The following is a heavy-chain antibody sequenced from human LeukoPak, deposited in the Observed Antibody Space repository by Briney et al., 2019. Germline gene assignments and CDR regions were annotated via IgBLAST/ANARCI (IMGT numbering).Heavy chain of an antibody. CDR1: GFTFSSYA. CDR3: AKGVVAATLLNTDRYYYGMDV. Sequence: GGSLRLSCAASGFTFSSYAMSWVRQAPGKGLEWVSAISGSGGSTYYADSVKGRFTISRDNSKNTLYLQMNSLRAEDTAVYYCAKGVVAATLLNTDRYYYGMDVWGQGTTVTVSS. V-gene: IGHV3-23*01. D-gene: IGHD2-15*01. J-gene: IGHJ6*02. CDR2: ISGSGGST.